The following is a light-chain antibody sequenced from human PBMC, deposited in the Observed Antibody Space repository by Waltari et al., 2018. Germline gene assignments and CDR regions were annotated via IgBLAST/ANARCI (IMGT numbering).Light chain of an antibody. V-gene: IGLV1-44*01. J-gene: IGLJ2*01. CDR1: NSNIGINT. CDR3: STWDDRLTGVV. CDR2: SNN. Sequence: QSVLAQPPSASGPPGQRTTISCSGSNSNIGINTVNWYQQFPGTAPRLLIYSNNQRPSGVPDRFSASKSGSSAALAIYGLHSEDEADYYCSTWDDRLTGVVFGGGTKVTVL.